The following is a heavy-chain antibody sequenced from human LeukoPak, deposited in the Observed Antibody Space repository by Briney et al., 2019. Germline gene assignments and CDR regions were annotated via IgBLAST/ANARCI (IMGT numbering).Heavy chain of an antibody. Sequence: GSLRLSCAASGFTFSSYSMNWVRQAPGKGLEWVSSISSSSSYIYYADSVKGRFTISRDNAKNSLYLQMNSLRAEDTAVYYCARSVDPAAGTGDVFDYWGQGTLVTVSS. CDR2: ISSSSSYI. D-gene: IGHD6-13*01. J-gene: IGHJ4*02. CDR3: ARSVDPAAGTGDVFDY. V-gene: IGHV3-21*01. CDR1: GFTFSSYS.